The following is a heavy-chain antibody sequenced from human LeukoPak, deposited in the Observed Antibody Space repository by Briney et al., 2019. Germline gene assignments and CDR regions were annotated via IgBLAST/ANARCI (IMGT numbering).Heavy chain of an antibody. CDR3: AKAGIGVVGYFDY. Sequence: GGPLSLPCEASGFTFSSYPMSWVRKPPGKGLDWVSAIRGSGGGTYYADSVKGRFTISRDNSKNTLYLQMNSLRDEDTALYYCAKAGIGVVGYFDYWGQGTLVTVSS. CDR2: IRGSGGGT. CDR1: GFTFSSYP. J-gene: IGHJ4*02. D-gene: IGHD6-19*01. V-gene: IGHV3-23*01.